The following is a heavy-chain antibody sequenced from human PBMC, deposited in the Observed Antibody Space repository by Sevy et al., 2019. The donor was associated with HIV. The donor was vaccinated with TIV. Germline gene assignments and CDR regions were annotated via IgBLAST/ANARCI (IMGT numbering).Heavy chain of an antibody. CDR3: ARGANNLYN. J-gene: IGHJ4*02. D-gene: IGHD3-10*01. CDR1: GFTFSRDW. Sequence: GGSLRLSCAASGFTFSRDWMAWVRQAPGKGLEWVAKIKADGSETYSVDSVKGRFPISRDNAKNALYLQMNSLRAEDTALYYCARGANNLYNWGQGTLVTVSS. CDR2: IKADGSET. V-gene: IGHV3-7*01.